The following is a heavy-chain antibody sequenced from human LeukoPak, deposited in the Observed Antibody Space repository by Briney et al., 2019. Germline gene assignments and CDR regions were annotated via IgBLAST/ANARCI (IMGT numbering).Heavy chain of an antibody. V-gene: IGHV3-53*04. Sequence: GGSLRLSCAASGFTVSSNNMSWVRQAPGKGLEWVSVIYSGGSTYYADSVKGRFTISRHNSKNTLYLQMNSLRAEDTAVYYCATHPRAGSGSYYNDYYYYGMDVWGQGTTVTVSS. D-gene: IGHD3-10*01. CDR1: GFTVSSNN. CDR2: IYSGGST. CDR3: ATHPRAGSGSYYNDYYYYGMDV. J-gene: IGHJ6*02.